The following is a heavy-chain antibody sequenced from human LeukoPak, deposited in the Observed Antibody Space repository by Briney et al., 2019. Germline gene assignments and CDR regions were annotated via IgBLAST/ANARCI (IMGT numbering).Heavy chain of an antibody. CDR1: GFTVSNNY. CDR2: IYKIGNT. V-gene: IGHV3-66*01. J-gene: IGHJ5*02. D-gene: IGHD2-15*01. Sequence: PGGSLRLSCAASGFTVSNNYMTWVRQAPGKGLEWVSVIYKIGNTFYADFVKGRFTISRDNAKNSLFLQMNSLRVEDTAVYYCARASSGGNSWGQGTLVTVSS. CDR3: ARASSGGNS.